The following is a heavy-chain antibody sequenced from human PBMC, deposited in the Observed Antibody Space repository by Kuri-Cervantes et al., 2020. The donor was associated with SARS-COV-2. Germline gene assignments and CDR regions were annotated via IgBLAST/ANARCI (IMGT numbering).Heavy chain of an antibody. V-gene: IGHV4-39*01. D-gene: IGHD5-18*01. J-gene: IGHJ3*02. Sequence: WIRQPPGKGLEWIGSIYYSGSTYYNPSLKSRVTISVDTSKNQFSLKLSSVTAADTAVYYCARLPTGGYSYGYGVAFDIWGQGTMVTVSS. CDR2: IYYSGST. CDR3: ARLPTGGYSYGYGVAFDI.